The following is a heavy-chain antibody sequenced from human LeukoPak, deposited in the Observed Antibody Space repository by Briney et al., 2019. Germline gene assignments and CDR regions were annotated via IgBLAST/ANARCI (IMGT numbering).Heavy chain of an antibody. D-gene: IGHD3-22*01. J-gene: IGHJ4*02. V-gene: IGHV1-69*13. CDR2: IISIFGTA. Sequence: ASVKVSCKASGGTFSSYAISWVRQAPGQGLEWMGGIISIFGTANYAQKFQGRVTITADESTSTAYMELSSLRSEDTAVYYCASSAYYYDSSGYYSFDYWGQGTLVTVSS. CDR1: GGTFSSYA. CDR3: ASSAYYYDSSGYYSFDY.